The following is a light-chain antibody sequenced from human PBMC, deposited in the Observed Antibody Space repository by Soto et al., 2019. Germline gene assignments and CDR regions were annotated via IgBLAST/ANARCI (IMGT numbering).Light chain of an antibody. Sequence: QSVLTHPASVSGSPGQSITISCTGTRSDVGGYNYVSWYQQHPDKAPKLVIYDVSNRPSGVSNRFSASKSGNTASLTISGLQAEDEADYYCISYTRSGTRVFGGGTKLTVL. CDR3: ISYTRSGTRV. CDR1: RSDVGGYNY. J-gene: IGLJ3*02. CDR2: DVS. V-gene: IGLV2-14*03.